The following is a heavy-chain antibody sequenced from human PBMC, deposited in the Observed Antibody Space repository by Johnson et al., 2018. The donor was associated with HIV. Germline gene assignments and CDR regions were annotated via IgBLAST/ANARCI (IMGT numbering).Heavy chain of an antibody. CDR1: GFTFSSYA. CDR3: ARDKSGSYRGAFDV. J-gene: IGHJ3*01. D-gene: IGHD1-26*01. V-gene: IGHV3-23*04. CDR2: ISGSGAIT. Sequence: EVQLVESGGGLVQPGGSLRLSCAASGFTFSSYAMSWVRQAPGKGLEWVSAISGSGAITGYAGSVKGRFIISRDNAKNSLYLQMNTLRAEDTALYYCARDKSGSYRGAFDVWGQGTMVTVSS.